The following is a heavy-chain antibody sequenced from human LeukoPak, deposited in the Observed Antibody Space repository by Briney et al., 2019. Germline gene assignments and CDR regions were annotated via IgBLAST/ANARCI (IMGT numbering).Heavy chain of an antibody. CDR3: AKFGYSRCWYLGAFDI. D-gene: IGHD6-13*01. J-gene: IGHJ3*02. Sequence: GGSLRLSCSASGFTFSTCAMNWVRQAPGEGLEWVSGIRGSGGSTFSADSVKGRFTISRDNSNNTLYLQMNSLRAEYTAVYYFAKFGYSRCWYLGAFDIWGQGTMVTVSS. V-gene: IGHV3-23*01. CDR2: IRGSGGST. CDR1: GFTFSTCA.